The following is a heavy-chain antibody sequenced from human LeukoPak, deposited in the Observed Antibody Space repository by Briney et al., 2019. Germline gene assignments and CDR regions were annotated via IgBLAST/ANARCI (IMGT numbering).Heavy chain of an antibody. D-gene: IGHD2-15*01. V-gene: IGHV1-69*01. CDR3: ARGSESQLLLFDY. J-gene: IGHJ4*02. CDR1: GGTFSSYA. CDR2: IIPILGTA. Sequence: SVKVSCKASGGTFSSYAISWVRQAPGQGLEWMGGIIPILGTANYAQKFQGRVTITADESTSTAYMELSSLRSEDTAVYYCARGSESQLLLFDYWGLGTLVTVSS.